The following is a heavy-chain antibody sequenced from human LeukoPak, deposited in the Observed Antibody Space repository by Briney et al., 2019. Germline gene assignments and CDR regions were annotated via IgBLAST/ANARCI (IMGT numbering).Heavy chain of an antibody. CDR1: GYRFINYL. CDR3: ARRVQDGGKTRWSDP. CDR2: IYPGDSNT. J-gene: IGHJ5*02. Sequence: GESLKISFNGSGYRFINYLIAWVRPVPGKGPEWMGMIYPGDSNTRYSPSFQGQVTISADKSLSTAYLQWSSLKASDTAMYYCARRVQDGGKTRWSDPWGQGTLVTVSS. V-gene: IGHV5-51*01. D-gene: IGHD4-23*01.